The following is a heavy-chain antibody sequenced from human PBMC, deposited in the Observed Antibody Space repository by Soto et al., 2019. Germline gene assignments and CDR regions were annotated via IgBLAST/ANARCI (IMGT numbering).Heavy chain of an antibody. V-gene: IGHV4-39*01. CDR3: ARHGADPQGGSTHFDY. CDR1: GGSISSSSYY. CDR2: IYYSGST. J-gene: IGHJ4*02. Sequence: SETLSLTCTVSGGSISSSSYYWGWIRQPPGKGLEWIGSIYYSGSTYYNPSLKSRVTISVDTSKNQFSLKLSSVTAADTAVYYCARHGADPQGGSTHFDYWGQGTLVTVS. D-gene: IGHD3-10*01.